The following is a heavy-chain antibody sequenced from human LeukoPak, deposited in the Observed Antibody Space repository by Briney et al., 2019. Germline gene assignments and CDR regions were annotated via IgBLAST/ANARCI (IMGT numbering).Heavy chain of an antibody. D-gene: IGHD2-2*01. V-gene: IGHV3-49*04. CDR3: TRFQLAPYYYGMDV. CDR2: IRSKAYGGTT. CDR1: GFTFGDYA. Sequence: GGSLRPSCTASGFTFGDYAMSWVRQAPGKGLEWVGFIRSKAYGGTTEYAASVKGRFTISRDDSKSIAYLQMNSLKTEDTAVYYCTRFQLAPYYYGMDVWGQGTTVTVSS. J-gene: IGHJ6*02.